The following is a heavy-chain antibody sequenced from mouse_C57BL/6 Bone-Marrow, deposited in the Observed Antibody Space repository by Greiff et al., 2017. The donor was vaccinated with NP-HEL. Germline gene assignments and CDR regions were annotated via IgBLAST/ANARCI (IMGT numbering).Heavy chain of an antibody. V-gene: IGHV5-9-1*02. CDR1: GFTFSSYA. CDR2: ISSGGDYI. D-gene: IGHD2-5*01. J-gene: IGHJ3*01. Sequence: EVQGVESGEGLVKPGGSLKLSCAASGFTFSSYAMSWVRQTPEKRLEWVAYISSGGDYIYYADTVKGRFTLSRDTARHPLYLQMSSLKSEDTAMYYCTRAMGRGYSNGFTYWGQGTLVTVSA. CDR3: TRAMGRGYSNGFTY.